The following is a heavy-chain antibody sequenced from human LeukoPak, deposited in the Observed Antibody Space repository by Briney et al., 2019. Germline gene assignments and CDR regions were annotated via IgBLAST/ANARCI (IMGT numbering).Heavy chain of an antibody. CDR1: GYTFTGYY. D-gene: IGHD3-3*02. J-gene: IGHJ4*02. Sequence: ASVKVSCKASGYTFTGYYMHWVRQAPGQGLEWMGWINPNSGGTNYAQKFQGWVTMTRDTSTSTVYMELSSLRSEDTAVYYCATISINFDYWGQGTLVTVSS. CDR2: INPNSGGT. CDR3: ATISINFDY. V-gene: IGHV1-2*04.